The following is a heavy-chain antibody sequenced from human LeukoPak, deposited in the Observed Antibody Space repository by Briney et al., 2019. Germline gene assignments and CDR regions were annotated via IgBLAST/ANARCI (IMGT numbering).Heavy chain of an antibody. V-gene: IGHV1-69*02. D-gene: IGHD4-17*01. CDR2: IIPILGIA. CDR3: ARADYGDYVMPYYYYGMDV. J-gene: IGHJ6*02. Sequence: ASVTVSFKASGGTFSSYTISWVRQAPGQGREWMGRIIPILGIANYAQKFQGRVTITADKSTSTAYMELSSLRSEDTAVYYCARADYGDYVMPYYYYGMDVWGQGTTVTVSS. CDR1: GGTFSSYT.